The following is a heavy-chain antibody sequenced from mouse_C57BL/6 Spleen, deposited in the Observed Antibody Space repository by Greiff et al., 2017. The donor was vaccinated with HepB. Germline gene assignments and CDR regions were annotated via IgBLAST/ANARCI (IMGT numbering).Heavy chain of an antibody. V-gene: IGHV5-6*01. CDR2: ISSGGSYT. Sequence: EVMLVESGGDLVKPGGSPKLSCAASGFTFSSYGMSWVRQTPDKRLEWVATISSGGSYTYYPDSVKGRFTISRDNAKNTLYLQMSSLKSEDTARYYCARHLLSYFDYWGQGTTLTVSS. CDR3: ARHLLSYFDY. CDR1: GFTFSSYG. D-gene: IGHD2-1*01. J-gene: IGHJ2*01.